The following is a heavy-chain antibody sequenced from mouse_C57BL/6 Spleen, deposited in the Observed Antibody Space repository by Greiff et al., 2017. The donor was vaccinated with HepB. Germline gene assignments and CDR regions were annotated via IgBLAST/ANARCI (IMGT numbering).Heavy chain of an antibody. CDR2: IYPGDGDT. CDR3: ARGSSGPFAY. Sequence: VHLVESGAELVKPGASVKISCKASGYAFSSYWMNWVKQRPGKGLEWIGQIYPGDGDTNYNGKFKGKATLTADKSSSTAYMQLSSLTSEDSAVYFCARGSSGPFAYWGQGTLVTVSA. CDR1: GYAFSSYW. V-gene: IGHV1-80*01. J-gene: IGHJ3*01. D-gene: IGHD3-2*02.